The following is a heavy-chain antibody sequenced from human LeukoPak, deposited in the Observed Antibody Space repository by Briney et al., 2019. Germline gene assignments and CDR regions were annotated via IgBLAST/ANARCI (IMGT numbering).Heavy chain of an antibody. CDR3: AKDHEDYYYYYGMDV. J-gene: IGHJ6*02. CDR1: GFTFDDYA. V-gene: IGHV3-43D*03. CDR2: ISWDGGST. Sequence: PGGSLRLSCAASGFTFDDYAMHWVRQAPGKGLGWVSLISWDGGSTYYADSVKGRFTISRDNSKNSLYLQMNSLRAEDTALYYCAKDHEDYYYYYGMDVWGQGTTVTVSS.